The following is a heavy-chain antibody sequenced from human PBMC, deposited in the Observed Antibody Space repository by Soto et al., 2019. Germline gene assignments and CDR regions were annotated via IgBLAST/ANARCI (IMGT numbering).Heavy chain of an antibody. CDR1: GFTFSSYA. J-gene: IGHJ4*02. D-gene: IGHD2-2*02. CDR2: ISGSGDNT. V-gene: IGHV3-23*01. CDR3: TKVGGTSLTPIPVDY. Sequence: EVQLLESGGGLVQPGGSLRLSCAASGFTFSSYAMNWVRQAPGKGLEWVSTISGSGDNTYYADSVQGRFTISRDNSKNTLYLQMNSLTAEDTALYYCTKVGGTSLTPIPVDYWGQGTQVTVSS.